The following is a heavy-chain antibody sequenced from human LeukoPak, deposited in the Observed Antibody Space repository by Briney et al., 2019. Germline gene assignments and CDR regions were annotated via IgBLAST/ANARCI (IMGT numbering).Heavy chain of an antibody. CDR1: GGTFSSYA. J-gene: IGHJ5*02. CDR2: IIPIFGTA. V-gene: IGHV1-69*13. D-gene: IGHD3-3*01. CDR3: ASAIFGVVTPNWFDP. Sequence: SVKVSCKAPGGTFSSYAIIWVRQAPGQGLEWMGGIIPIFGTANYAQKFQGRVTITADESTSTAYMELSSLRSEDTAVYYCASAIFGVVTPNWFDPWGQGTLVTVSS.